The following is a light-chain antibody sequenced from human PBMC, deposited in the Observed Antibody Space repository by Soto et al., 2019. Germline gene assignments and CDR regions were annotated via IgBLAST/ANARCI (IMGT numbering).Light chain of an antibody. Sequence: EIVLTQSPATLSLSPGERATLSCRASQSVSSYLAWYQQKPGQPPRLLIYDASNGATGIPARFSGSGSGTDFSLTISSLEPEDIAVYYCKQRAIWYIFGQGTKLEIK. J-gene: IGKJ2*01. CDR2: DAS. CDR3: KQRAIWYI. V-gene: IGKV3-11*01. CDR1: QSVSSY.